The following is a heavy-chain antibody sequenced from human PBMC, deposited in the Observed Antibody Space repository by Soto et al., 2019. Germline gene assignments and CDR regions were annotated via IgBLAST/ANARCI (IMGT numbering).Heavy chain of an antibody. CDR2: IDTSGNT. CDR1: VDSITTYY. Sequence: PSETLSLTCTVSVDSITTYYWSWIRQPAGKGLEWIGRIDTSGNTNYNPSLKSRVTMSVDTSKKQFSLKLTSVTAADTAVYYCARYSNNWFQTEGMDVWGQGTTV. CDR3: ARYSNNWFQTEGMDV. J-gene: IGHJ6*02. D-gene: IGHD6-13*01. V-gene: IGHV4-4*07.